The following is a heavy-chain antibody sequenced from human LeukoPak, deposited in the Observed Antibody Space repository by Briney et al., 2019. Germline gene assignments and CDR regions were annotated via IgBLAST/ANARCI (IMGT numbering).Heavy chain of an antibody. Sequence: SVKVSCKASGGTFSSYAISWVRQAPGQGLEWMGGIIPIFGTANYAQKFQGRVTITADESTSTAYMELSSLRSEDTAVYYCAKDRYCSGGSCSGDFDYWGQGTLVTVSS. CDR3: AKDRYCSGGSCSGDFDY. V-gene: IGHV1-69*13. J-gene: IGHJ4*02. CDR1: GGTFSSYA. D-gene: IGHD2-15*01. CDR2: IIPIFGTA.